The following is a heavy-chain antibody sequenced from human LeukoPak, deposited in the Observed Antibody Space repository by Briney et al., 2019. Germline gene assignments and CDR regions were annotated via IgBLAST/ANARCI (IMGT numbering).Heavy chain of an antibody. CDR2: IYPGDSDT. J-gene: IGHJ4*02. CDR3: ARQPVIGVDY. CDR1: GYSFTNYW. V-gene: IGHV5-51*01. Sequence: GESLKISCKGSGYSFTNYWIGWVRQMPGKGLEWVGIIYPGDSDTGYSPSLQGQVTISADKSISTAYLQWSSLKASDTAMYYCARQPVIGVDYWGQGTLVTASS. D-gene: IGHD7-27*01.